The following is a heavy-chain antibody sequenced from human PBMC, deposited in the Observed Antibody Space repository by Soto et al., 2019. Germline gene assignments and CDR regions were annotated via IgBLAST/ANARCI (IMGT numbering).Heavy chain of an antibody. CDR2: INHSGST. J-gene: IGHJ4*02. CDR3: ARVAAAGTRFQDY. V-gene: IGHV4-34*01. CDR1: GGSFSDYY. D-gene: IGHD6-13*01. Sequence: QVQLQQWGAGLLKPSETLSLTCAVYGGSFSDYYWSWIRQPPGKGLEWIGEINHSGSTNYNPSLKSRVTISVDTSKNQFSLKLSSVTAADTAVYYCARVAAAGTRFQDYWGQGTLVTVSS.